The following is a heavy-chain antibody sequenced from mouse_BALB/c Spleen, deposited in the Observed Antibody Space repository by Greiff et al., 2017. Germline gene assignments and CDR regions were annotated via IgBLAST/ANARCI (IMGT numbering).Heavy chain of an antibody. Sequence: QVQLQQSGAELVRPGASVTLSCKASGYTFTDYEMHWVKQTPVHGLEWIGAIDPETGGTAYNQKFKGKATLTADKSSSTAYMELRSLTSEDSAVYYCTRWLAYGGQGTLVTVSA. CDR1: GYTFTDYE. CDR2: IDPETGGT. CDR3: TRWLAY. V-gene: IGHV1-15*01. J-gene: IGHJ3*01.